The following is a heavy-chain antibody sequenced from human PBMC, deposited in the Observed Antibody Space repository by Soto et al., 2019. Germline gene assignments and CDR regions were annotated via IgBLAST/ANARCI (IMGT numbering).Heavy chain of an antibody. Sequence: SVKVSCKASGGTFSSYAISWVRQAPGQGLEWMGGIIPIFGTANYAQKFQGRVTITADESTSTAYMELSSLRSEDTAVYYRARETIFGVVIRPYYYYGMDVWGQGTTVTVSS. V-gene: IGHV1-69*13. CDR2: IIPIFGTA. CDR1: GGTFSSYA. D-gene: IGHD3-3*01. CDR3: ARETIFGVVIRPYYYYGMDV. J-gene: IGHJ6*02.